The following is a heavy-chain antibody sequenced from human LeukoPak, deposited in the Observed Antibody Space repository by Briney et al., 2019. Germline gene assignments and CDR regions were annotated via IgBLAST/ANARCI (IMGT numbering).Heavy chain of an antibody. J-gene: IGHJ6*03. Sequence: PGGSLRLSCAASGFTVSSNYMSWVRQAPGKGLEWVSVIYSGGSTYYADSVKGRFTISRDNSKNTLYLQMNSLRAEDTAVYYCVASWYYYYMDVWGKGTTVTVSS. V-gene: IGHV3-66*02. CDR2: IYSGGST. CDR1: GFTVSSNY. D-gene: IGHD2-2*01. CDR3: VASWYYYYMDV.